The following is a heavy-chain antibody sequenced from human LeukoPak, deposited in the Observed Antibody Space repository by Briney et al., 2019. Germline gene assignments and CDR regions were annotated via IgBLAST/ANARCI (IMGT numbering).Heavy chain of an antibody. J-gene: IGHJ3*02. Sequence: GGSLRLSCAASGFTFSSFWMHWVRQAPGKGLVWVSRVSDDGSTTTYADSVKGRFTISRDNAKNTLYLQMNSLRPEDTAVYYCVRHNAARAFDIWGQGTIVMVTS. D-gene: IGHD1-1*01. CDR2: VSDDGSTT. V-gene: IGHV3-74*03. CDR1: GFTFSSFW. CDR3: VRHNAARAFDI.